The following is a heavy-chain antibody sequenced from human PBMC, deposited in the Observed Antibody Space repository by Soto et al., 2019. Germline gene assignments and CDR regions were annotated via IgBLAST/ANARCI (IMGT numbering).Heavy chain of an antibody. CDR1: GGSISRGGYS. Sequence: QLQLQESGSGLVKPSQTLSLTCAVSGGSISRGGYSWSWIRQPPGKGLEWIGYIYHSGSTYYNPSLKSRVTISVDRSKNQFSLKLSSVTAADTAVYYCARGGDGATVTDFDYWGLGTLVTVSS. J-gene: IGHJ4*02. V-gene: IGHV4-30-2*01. CDR2: IYHSGST. D-gene: IGHD4-17*01. CDR3: ARGGDGATVTDFDY.